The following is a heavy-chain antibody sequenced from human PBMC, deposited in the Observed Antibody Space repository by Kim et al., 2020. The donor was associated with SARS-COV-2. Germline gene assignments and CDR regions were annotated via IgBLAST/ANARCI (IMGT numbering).Heavy chain of an antibody. D-gene: IGHD1-26*01. CDR1: GFTFSSYG. CDR2: ISYDGSNK. CDR3: AKEKQIVGATSGYYGMDV. Sequence: GGSLRLSCAASGFTFSSYGMHWVRQAPGKGLEWVAVISYDGSNKYYADSVKGRFTISRDNSKNTLYLQMNSLRAEDTAVYYCAKEKQIVGATSGYYGMDVWGQGTTVTVSS. J-gene: IGHJ6*02. V-gene: IGHV3-30*18.